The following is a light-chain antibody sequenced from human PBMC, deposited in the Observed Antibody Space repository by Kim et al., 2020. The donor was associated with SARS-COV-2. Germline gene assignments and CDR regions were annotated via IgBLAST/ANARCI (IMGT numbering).Light chain of an antibody. V-gene: IGLV2-14*03. CDR2: VVS. Sequence: GQSITISCTGTTSDVGGYNYVSWYQQHPGKAPKLVMYVVSDRPSGVSTRFSGSKSGNTASLTISALQAEDEADYYCSSFTSGSTLVFGGGTQLTVL. CDR3: SSFTSGSTLV. CDR1: TSDVGGYNY. J-gene: IGLJ2*01.